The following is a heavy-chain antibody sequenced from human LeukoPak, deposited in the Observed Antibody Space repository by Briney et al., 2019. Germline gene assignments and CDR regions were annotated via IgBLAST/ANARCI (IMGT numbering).Heavy chain of an antibody. CDR3: ARGGYCSGGSCYPT. CDR2: IIPIFGTA. D-gene: IGHD2-15*01. J-gene: IGHJ5*02. CDR1: GRTFSSYA. V-gene: IGHV1-69*13. Sequence: ASVKVSCKASGRTFSSYAISWVRQSPGQGLEWMGGIIPIFGTANYAQKFQGRVTITADESTSTAYMELSSLRSEDTAVYYCARGGYCSGGSCYPTWGQGTLVTVSS.